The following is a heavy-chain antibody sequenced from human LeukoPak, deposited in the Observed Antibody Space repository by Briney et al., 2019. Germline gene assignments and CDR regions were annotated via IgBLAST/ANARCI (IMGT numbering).Heavy chain of an antibody. V-gene: IGHV3-21*04. CDR1: GFTFSSYS. CDR2: ISSSSSYI. CDR3: AKDILRATFDY. D-gene: IGHD4-17*01. Sequence: GGSLRLSCAASGFTFSSYSMNWVRQAPGKGLEWVSSISSSSSYIYYADSVKGRFTISRDNSKNTLYLQMNSLRAEDTAVYYCAKDILRATFDYWGQGTLVTVSS. J-gene: IGHJ4*02.